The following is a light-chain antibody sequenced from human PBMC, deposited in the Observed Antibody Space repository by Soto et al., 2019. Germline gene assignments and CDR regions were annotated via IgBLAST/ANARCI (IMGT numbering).Light chain of an antibody. V-gene: IGLV2-14*01. CDR1: STDIGFYDF. CDR2: DVS. CDR3: SSYTKTTTAYV. Sequence: QSALTQPASVSGSPGQSITISCTGSSTDIGFYDFVSWYQQQPGKAPRLVIYDVSGPPSGISVRFSGSKSGNTASLTISGLQADDAGDYYCSSYTKTTTAYVFGTGTKLTVL. J-gene: IGLJ1*01.